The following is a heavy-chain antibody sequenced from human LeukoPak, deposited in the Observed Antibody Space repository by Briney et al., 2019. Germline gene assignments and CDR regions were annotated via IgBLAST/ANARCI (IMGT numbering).Heavy chain of an antibody. CDR3: ARDDSSSWSYNWFDP. CDR2: ISSNGSTI. V-gene: IGHV3-11*04. J-gene: IGHJ5*02. CDR1: GFTFSDYY. Sequence: KPGGSLRLSCAASGFTFSDYYMSWIRQAPGKGLEWVSYISSNGSTIYYADSVKGRFTISRDNAKNSLYLQMNSLRAEDTAVYYCARDDSSSWSYNWFDPWGQGTLVTVSS. D-gene: IGHD6-13*01.